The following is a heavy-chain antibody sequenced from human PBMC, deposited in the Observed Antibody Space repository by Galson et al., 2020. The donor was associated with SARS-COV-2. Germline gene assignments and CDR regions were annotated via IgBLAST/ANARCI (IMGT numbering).Heavy chain of an antibody. D-gene: IGHD1-7*01. CDR2: IIPIFGTA. V-gene: IGHV1-69*13. CDR3: AIPEFELRQLYFQH. J-gene: IGHJ1*01. Sequence: SVKVSCKASGGTFSSYAISWVRQAPGQGLEWMGGIIPIFGTANYAQKFQGRVTITADESTSTAYMELSSLRSEDTAVYYCAIPEFELRQLYFQHWGQGTLVTVSS. CDR1: GGTFSSYA.